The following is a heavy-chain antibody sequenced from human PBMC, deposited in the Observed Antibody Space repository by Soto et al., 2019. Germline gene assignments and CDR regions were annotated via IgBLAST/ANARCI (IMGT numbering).Heavy chain of an antibody. V-gene: IGHV4-31*03. J-gene: IGHJ3*02. CDR1: GGSVSSGSYY. Sequence: PSETLSLTCTVSGGSVSSGSYYWSWIRQPPGKGLEWIGYIYYSGSTYYNPSLKSRVTISVDTSKNQFSLKLSSVTAADTAVYYCARDPGSGWYGAGAFDIWGQGTMVTVSS. D-gene: IGHD6-19*01. CDR3: ARDPGSGWYGAGAFDI. CDR2: IYYSGST.